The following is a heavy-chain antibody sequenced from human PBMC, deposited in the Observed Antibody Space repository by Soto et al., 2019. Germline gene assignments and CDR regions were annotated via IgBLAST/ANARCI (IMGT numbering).Heavy chain of an antibody. CDR2: ISGSGGST. CDR1: GFTFSSYA. Sequence: GGSLRLSYAASGFTFSSYAMSWVRQAPGKGLEWVSAISGSGGSTYYADSVKGRFTISRDNSKNTLYLQMNSLRAEDTPEYYSGKKGGGVLIFFNMGGQGKMLT. CDR3: GKKGGGVLIFFNM. V-gene: IGHV3-23*01. D-gene: IGHD2-21*01. J-gene: IGHJ3*02.